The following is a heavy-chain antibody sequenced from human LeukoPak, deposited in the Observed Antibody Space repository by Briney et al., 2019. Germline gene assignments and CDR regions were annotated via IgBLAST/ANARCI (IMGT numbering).Heavy chain of an antibody. CDR1: GFTFSSYS. V-gene: IGHV3-21*01. J-gene: IGHJ6*03. D-gene: IGHD1-26*01. Sequence: GGPLRLSCAASGFTFSSYSMNWVRGAPGKGVGWVSSFTCSSSDIYYADSVKGRFTISRDNAKNSLFLQMNSLTAEDTAVYYCARDSDSGGYWNYYYYYMDVWGKGTTVTISS. CDR2: FTCSSSDI. CDR3: ARDSDSGGYWNYYYYYMDV.